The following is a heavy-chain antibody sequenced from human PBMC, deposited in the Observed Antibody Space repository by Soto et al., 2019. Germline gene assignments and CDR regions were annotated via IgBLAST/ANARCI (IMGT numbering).Heavy chain of an antibody. CDR1: GFTFNIYA. Sequence: GGSLRLSCAASGFTFNIYAMSWFRQAPGKGLEWVSAISGSGGSTHYADSVKGRFTISRDNSKNTLYLQMNSLRAEDTAVYYCARFYDSSGYLDSWGQGTLVTVSS. V-gene: IGHV3-23*01. D-gene: IGHD3-22*01. CDR2: ISGSGGST. CDR3: ARFYDSSGYLDS. J-gene: IGHJ4*02.